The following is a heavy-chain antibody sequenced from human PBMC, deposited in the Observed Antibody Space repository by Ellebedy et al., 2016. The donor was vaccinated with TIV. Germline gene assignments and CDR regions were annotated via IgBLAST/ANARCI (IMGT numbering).Heavy chain of an antibody. Sequence: AASVKVSCKTSGYTFTSYAMHWVRQAPGQRLEWMGWINAGNGNTEYSQKFQGRVTMTRDTSINTAYMELRSLTSEDTAVYYCANNLPRTGDFDYWGQGTLVTVS. J-gene: IGHJ4*02. D-gene: IGHD7-27*01. CDR2: INAGNGNT. CDR3: ANNLPRTGDFDY. V-gene: IGHV1-3*01. CDR1: GYTFTSYA.